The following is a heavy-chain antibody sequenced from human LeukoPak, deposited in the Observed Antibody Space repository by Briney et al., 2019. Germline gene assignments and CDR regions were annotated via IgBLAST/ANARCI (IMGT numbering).Heavy chain of an antibody. V-gene: IGHV1-2*02. J-gene: IGHJ4*02. CDR3: ESRGGSGTYDFDY. CDR2: SNPNSGDT. CDR1: GYTFTIYG. D-gene: IGHD3-10*01. Sequence: ASVNVSCKASGYTFTIYGISWVRQAPGQAREGMGWSNPNSGDTNYAKKFQGRVTMTRDTSISAAYLELSRLISDDTAVYYCESRGGSGTYDFDYWGQGTLVTVSS.